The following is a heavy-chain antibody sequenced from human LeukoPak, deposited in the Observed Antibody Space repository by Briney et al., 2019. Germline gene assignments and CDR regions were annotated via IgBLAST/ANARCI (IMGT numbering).Heavy chain of an antibody. CDR2: IFSNDEK. CDR1: GFSLSNARMG. J-gene: IGHJ6*02. Sequence: SGPVLVKPTETLTLTCTVSGFSLSNARMGVSWIRQPPGKALEWLAHIFSNDEKSYSTSLKSRLTISKDTSRSQVVLTMTNMDPVDTATYYCARISPTYDSWNEYYYYDMDVWGQGTTVTVSS. V-gene: IGHV2-26*01. D-gene: IGHD3-3*01. CDR3: ARISPTYDSWNEYYYYDMDV.